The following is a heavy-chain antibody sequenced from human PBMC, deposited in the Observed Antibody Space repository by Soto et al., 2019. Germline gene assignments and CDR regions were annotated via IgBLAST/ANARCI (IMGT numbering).Heavy chain of an antibody. CDR1: GYTFTSYD. CDR3: ARDGVTGMDV. J-gene: IGHJ6*02. V-gene: IGHV1-8*01. Sequence: QVQLVQSGAEVKKPGASVKVSCKASGYTFTSYDINWVRQATGQGLEWMGWMNPNSANTGYAQKFQGRVTLPRTPSITTASMELSSLPSEDPAVYYCARDGVTGMDVWCQGTTVTVSS. CDR2: MNPNSANT.